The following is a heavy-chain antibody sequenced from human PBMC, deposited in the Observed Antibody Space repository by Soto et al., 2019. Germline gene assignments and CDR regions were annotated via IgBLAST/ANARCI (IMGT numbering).Heavy chain of an antibody. CDR1: GGSFRGYY. J-gene: IGHJ6*03. CDR3: ARENSGYCSGGSCSRYYYYYMDV. V-gene: IGHV4-34*01. D-gene: IGHD2-15*01. CDR2: INHSGST. Sequence: SETLSLTCAVYGGSFRGYYWSWIRQPPGKGLEWIGEINHSGSTNYNPSLKSRVTISVDTSKNQFSLKLSSVTAADTAVYYCARENSGYCSGGSCSRYYYYYMDVWGKGTTVTVSS.